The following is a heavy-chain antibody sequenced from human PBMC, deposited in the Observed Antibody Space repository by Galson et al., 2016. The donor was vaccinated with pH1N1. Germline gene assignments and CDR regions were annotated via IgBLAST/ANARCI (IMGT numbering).Heavy chain of an antibody. CDR3: ATAGVGVSATGEY. CDR1: GGTFSSNA. V-gene: IGHV1-69*10. CDR2: IISILGTP. D-gene: IGHD2-21*02. Sequence: SVKVSCKASGGTFSSNAISWVRQGPGQGLEWVGGIISILGTPDFAQKFQGRVTTSADRSTGTFYLELSSLRSDGTAVYACATAGVGVSATGEYWGQGTLVTVSS. J-gene: IGHJ4*02.